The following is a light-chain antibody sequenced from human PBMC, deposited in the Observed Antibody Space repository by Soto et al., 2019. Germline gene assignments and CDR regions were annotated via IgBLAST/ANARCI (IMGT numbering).Light chain of an antibody. CDR1: QTISSY. CDR3: QQRSKWPLT. J-gene: IGKJ4*01. V-gene: IGKV3-11*01. CDR2: DAS. Sequence: EIVLTQSPATLSLSPGERATLSCRASQTISSYLGWYQQKPGQAPRHLIYDASNRAAGIPARFSGSGSGTDFTLTISSLEPEDFAVYYCQQRSKWPLTFGGGTKVEIK.